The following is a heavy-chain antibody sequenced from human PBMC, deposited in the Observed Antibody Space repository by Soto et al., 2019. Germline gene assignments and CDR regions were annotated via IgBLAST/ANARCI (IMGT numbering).Heavy chain of an antibody. CDR1: GGSISFYH. Sequence: LSLTCTVSGGSISFYHWSWIRQPPGKGLEWIGYIYYSGSTNYNPSLKSRVTISADTSKNQFSLRLTSVTAADTAVYYCARDWLGCSGDSCHPGSPGYYYYGMDVWGQGTTVTVSS. D-gene: IGHD2-15*01. V-gene: IGHV4-59*12. CDR3: ARDWLGCSGDSCHPGSPGYYYYGMDV. CDR2: IYYSGST. J-gene: IGHJ6*02.